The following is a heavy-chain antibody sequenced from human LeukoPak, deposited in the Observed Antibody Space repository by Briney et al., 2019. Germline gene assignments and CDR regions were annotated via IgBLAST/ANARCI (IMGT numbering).Heavy chain of an antibody. CDR3: ARGPSYYDIFTGEGLDP. CDR2: INPNSGGT. Sequence: ASVKVSCKGSGFTFTAYHMHWVRQPHGQGLEWMGCINPNSGGTNYAQKLQGRVTMTRDTSNSTAYMELSRLRSEDTAVYYCARGPSYYDIFTGEGLDPWGQGTLVTVSS. J-gene: IGHJ5*02. CDR1: GFTFTAYH. V-gene: IGHV1-2*02. D-gene: IGHD3-9*01.